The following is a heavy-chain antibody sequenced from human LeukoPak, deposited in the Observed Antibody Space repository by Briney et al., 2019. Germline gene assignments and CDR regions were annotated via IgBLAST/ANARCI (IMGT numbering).Heavy chain of an antibody. CDR3: AKGGDVVLVAATSNYLDV. Sequence: GGSLRLSCAASGFTFKNYAVSWVRQAPGKGLEWVLGISASGSSAYYADPVKGRFTISRDNSNNMVYLNMNNLRADDTAVYYCAKGGDVVLVAATSNYLDVWGKGTTVTVSS. D-gene: IGHD2-15*01. CDR1: GFTFKNYA. V-gene: IGHV3-23*01. CDR2: ISASGSSA. J-gene: IGHJ6*03.